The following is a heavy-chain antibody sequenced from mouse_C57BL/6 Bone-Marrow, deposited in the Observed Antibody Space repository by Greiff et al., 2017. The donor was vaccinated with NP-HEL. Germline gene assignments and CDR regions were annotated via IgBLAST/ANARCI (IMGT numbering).Heavy chain of an antibody. D-gene: IGHD2-5*01. CDR3: ARWAYYSIHWYIEV. CDR2: IYPRSGNT. Sequence: VQLQQSGAELARPGASVKLSCKASGYTFTSYGISWVKQRTGQGLEWIGEIYPRSGNTYYNEKFKGKATLTADKSSSTAYMELRSLTSEDSAVYFCARWAYYSIHWYIEVWGAGTTVTVSS. J-gene: IGHJ1*01. V-gene: IGHV1-81*01. CDR1: GYTFTSYG.